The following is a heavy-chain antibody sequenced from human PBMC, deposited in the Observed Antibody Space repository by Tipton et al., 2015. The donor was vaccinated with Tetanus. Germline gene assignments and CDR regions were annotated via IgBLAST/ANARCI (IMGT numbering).Heavy chain of an antibody. V-gene: IGHV3-30*03. Sequence: SLRLSCAASGFAFSTFGMHWVRQAPGKGLEWVAVISYDGSNKYYVDSVKGRFPISRDNSKNTLYLEMNSLRAEDTALYYCARDWLTRFTIVRGLYYDYGMDVWGQGSTVTVSS. CDR1: GFAFSTFG. D-gene: IGHD3-10*01. CDR3: ARDWLTRFTIVRGLYYDYGMDV. J-gene: IGHJ6*02. CDR2: ISYDGSNK.